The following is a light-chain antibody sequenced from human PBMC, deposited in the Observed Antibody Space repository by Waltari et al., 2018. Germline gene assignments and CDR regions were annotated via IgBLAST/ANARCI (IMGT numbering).Light chain of an antibody. Sequence: DIQLTQSPSFLSASVGDRVTITCRASLGTNNYLAWYQQKPGKAPNLLIYGTSTLQRGVPSRFSGSQSGTEFTLTISSLQPEDFATYYCQRFKSFLFTFGQGARLDIK. CDR1: LGTNNY. CDR2: GTS. J-gene: IGKJ5*01. CDR3: QRFKSFLFT. V-gene: IGKV1-9*01.